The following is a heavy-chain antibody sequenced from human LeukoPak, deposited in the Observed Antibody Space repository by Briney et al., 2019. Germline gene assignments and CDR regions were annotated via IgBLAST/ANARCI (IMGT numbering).Heavy chain of an antibody. CDR1: GYTFTSYD. Sequence: GGSVKVSCKASGYTFTSYDINWVRQATGQGLEWMGWMNPNSGNTGYAQKFQGRVTMTRNTSISTAYMELSSLRSEDTAVYYCARAVEMATIGGNYYYYMDVWGKGTTVTISS. CDR2: MNPNSGNT. V-gene: IGHV1-8*01. CDR3: ARAVEMATIGGNYYYYMDV. D-gene: IGHD5-24*01. J-gene: IGHJ6*03.